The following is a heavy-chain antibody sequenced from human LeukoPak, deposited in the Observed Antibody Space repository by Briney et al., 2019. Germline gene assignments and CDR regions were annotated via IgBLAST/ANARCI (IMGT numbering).Heavy chain of an antibody. CDR2: ISSSSSYI. V-gene: IGHV3-21*01. CDR1: GFTFSSYS. Sequence: GGSLRLSCAASGFTFSSYSMNWVRQAPGKGLEWVSSISSSSSYIYYADSVQGRFTISRDNAKNSLYLQMNSLRAEDTAVYYCARDHLSGYDFDYWGQGTLVTVSS. D-gene: IGHD5-12*01. CDR3: ARDHLSGYDFDY. J-gene: IGHJ4*02.